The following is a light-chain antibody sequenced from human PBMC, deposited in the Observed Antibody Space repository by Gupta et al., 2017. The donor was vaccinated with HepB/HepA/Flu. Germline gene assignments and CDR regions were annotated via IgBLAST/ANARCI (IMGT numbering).Light chain of an antibody. CDR2: SDN. CDR3: TACDDSLNGYV. CDR1: SSNVGSNT. Sequence: QSVLTQPPAASGTPGQRVTTSCSGSSSNVGSNTVTWYQHLPGTAPTLIMYSDNRRPSGVPDRFSGSKSGTSASLAVSGLQSEDEADYYCTACDDSLNGYVFGTGTKVTVL. J-gene: IGLJ1*01. V-gene: IGLV1-44*01.